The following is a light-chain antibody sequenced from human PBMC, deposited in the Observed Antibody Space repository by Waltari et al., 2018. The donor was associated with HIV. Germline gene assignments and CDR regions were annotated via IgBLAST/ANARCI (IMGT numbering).Light chain of an antibody. CDR2: EVS. CDR1: SSDVGGYHS. Sequence: QSALTQPASVSGSPGQSITLSCTGASSDVGGYHSVSWYQQHPGKAPKLIIYEVSNRPSGLSNRFSGSKSGNTASLTISGLQTEDEADYYCCSYAGSREVFGGGTKLTVL. J-gene: IGLJ2*01. CDR3: CSYAGSREV. V-gene: IGLV2-23*02.